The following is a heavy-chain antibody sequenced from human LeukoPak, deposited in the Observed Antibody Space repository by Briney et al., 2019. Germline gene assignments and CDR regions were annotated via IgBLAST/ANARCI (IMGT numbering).Heavy chain of an antibody. CDR1: GFTFSSNS. V-gene: IGHV3-21*01. Sequence: GGSLRLSCAASGFTFSSNSMNWVRQAPGKGLEWVSSISSTSSYMYYAESLKGRFTISRDNAKNSLYLRIDSLRAEDTAVYYCARAPLRGGYYYYYMDVWGKGTTVTVSS. D-gene: IGHD3-16*01. J-gene: IGHJ6*03. CDR2: ISSTSSYM. CDR3: ARAPLRGGYYYYYMDV.